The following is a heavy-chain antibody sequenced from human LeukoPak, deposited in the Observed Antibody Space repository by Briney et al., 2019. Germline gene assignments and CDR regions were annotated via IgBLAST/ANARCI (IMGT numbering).Heavy chain of an antibody. CDR3: ARGYCSGGSCYAFDY. CDR2: IYYSGST. V-gene: IGHV4-31*03. Sequence: SETLSLTCTVSGGSIRSGGYYWSWIRQHPGKGLEWIGYIYYSGSTYYNPSLRSRVTISVDKSKNQFSLKLSSVTAADTAVYYCARGYCSGGSCYAFDYWGQGTLVTVSS. J-gene: IGHJ4*02. CDR1: GGSIRSGGYY. D-gene: IGHD2-15*01.